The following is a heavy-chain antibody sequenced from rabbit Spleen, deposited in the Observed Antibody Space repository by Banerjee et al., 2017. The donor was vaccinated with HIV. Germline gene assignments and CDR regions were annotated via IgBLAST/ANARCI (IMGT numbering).Heavy chain of an antibody. D-gene: IGHD1-1*01. CDR2: IDLLFGTT. CDR1: GFDFSSYG. V-gene: IGHV1S47*01. J-gene: IGHJ4*01. CDR3: VRGASSSGYHSL. Sequence: QEQLMESGGGLVQPGGSLKLSCKASGFDFSSYGVSWVRQAPGKGLEWIGYIDLLFGTTYYANWVNGRFTISSHNAQNTLYLQLNSLTAADTATYFCVRGASSSGYHSLWGQGTLVTVS.